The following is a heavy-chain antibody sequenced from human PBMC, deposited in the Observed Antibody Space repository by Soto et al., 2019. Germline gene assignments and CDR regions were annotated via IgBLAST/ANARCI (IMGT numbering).Heavy chain of an antibody. D-gene: IGHD2-21*02. V-gene: IGHV4-31*03. CDR2: IYFTGAT. Sequence: QVQLQESGPGLVKPSQTLSLTCNVSGGSISSGTSYWTWIRQHPGEGLEWIGHIYFTGATYSNPSLRSRLTMSVDTSNNQFSPKLTSVTAADTATYYCASIPRRGYSYGIDYWGQGTLVTVSS. CDR1: GGSISSGTSY. J-gene: IGHJ4*02. CDR3: ASIPRRGYSYGIDY.